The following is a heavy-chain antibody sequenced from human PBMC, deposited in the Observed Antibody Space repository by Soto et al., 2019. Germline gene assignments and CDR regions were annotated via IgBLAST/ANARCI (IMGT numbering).Heavy chain of an antibody. J-gene: IGHJ2*01. CDR2: ISYDGTTK. V-gene: IGHV3-30*04. Sequence: QVHLVESGGGVVQPGRSLRLSCEVSGFTFSSFAVHWVRQAPGKGLEWVALISYDGTTKYYADSVKGRFTISRDNSMDTLFLHMNSSRSEDTTLYYCGRDPCIELFVWYFDLWGEGTLVTVSS. CDR3: GRDPCIELFVWYFDL. D-gene: IGHD3-10*02. CDR1: GFTFSSFA.